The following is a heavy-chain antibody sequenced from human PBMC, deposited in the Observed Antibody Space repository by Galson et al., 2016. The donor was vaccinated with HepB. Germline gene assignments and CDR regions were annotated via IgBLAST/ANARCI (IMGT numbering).Heavy chain of an antibody. CDR2: VSSSGFKT. CDR3: SIPAAGTLAFDL. CDR1: GLTFNSYG. V-gene: IGHV3-64D*08. J-gene: IGHJ3*01. Sequence: SLRLSCAASGLTFNSYGLHWVRQAPGKGLEYVSTVSSSGFKTYYSDSVKGRFTSSRDNSKNTLYLQMSSLRAEDTAVYYCSIPAAGTLAFDLWGQGTMVTVSS. D-gene: IGHD6-13*01.